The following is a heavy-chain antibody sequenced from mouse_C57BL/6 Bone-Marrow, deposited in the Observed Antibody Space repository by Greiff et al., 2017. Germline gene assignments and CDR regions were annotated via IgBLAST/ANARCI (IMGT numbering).Heavy chain of an antibody. Sequence: VQLQQSGAELVRPGTSVKVSCKASGYAFTNYLLEWVKQRPGQGLEWIGVINPGSGGTNYNEKFKGKATLTADKSSSTAYMQLSSLTSEDSAVYFCARSTVVATDYWGQGTTLTVSS. V-gene: IGHV1-54*01. CDR1: GYAFTNYL. D-gene: IGHD1-1*01. CDR3: ARSTVVATDY. J-gene: IGHJ2*01. CDR2: INPGSGGT.